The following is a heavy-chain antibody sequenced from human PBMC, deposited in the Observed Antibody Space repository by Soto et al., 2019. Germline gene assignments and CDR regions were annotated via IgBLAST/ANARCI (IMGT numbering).Heavy chain of an antibody. J-gene: IGHJ5*02. D-gene: IGHD1-26*01. CDR3: ARDGRDQATHPESIVGAPSYNWFDP. Sequence: GGSLRLSCAASGFTFSDYYMSWIRQAPGKGLEWVSYISSSSSYTNYADSVKGRFTISRDNAKNSLYLQMNSLRAEDMAVYYCARDGRDQATHPESIVGAPSYNWFDPWGQGTLVTVSS. CDR2: ISSSSSYT. V-gene: IGHV3-11*06. CDR1: GFTFSDYY.